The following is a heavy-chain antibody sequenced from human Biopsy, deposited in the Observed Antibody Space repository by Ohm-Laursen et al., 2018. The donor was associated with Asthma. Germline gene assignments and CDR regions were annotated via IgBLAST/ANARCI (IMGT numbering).Heavy chain of an antibody. D-gene: IGHD1-26*01. CDR3: ARAKSGSFYSPADY. CDR2: IWCDGSIK. J-gene: IGHJ4*02. V-gene: IGHV3-33*08. Sequence: SLRLSCSASGFTFGDYWMSWVRQVPGKGLEWVAVIWCDGSIKYYADSVKGRFSISRDNSKNTLYLQMNSLRVEDTAVFYCARAKSGSFYSPADYWGQGTLVTVSS. CDR1: GFTFGDYW.